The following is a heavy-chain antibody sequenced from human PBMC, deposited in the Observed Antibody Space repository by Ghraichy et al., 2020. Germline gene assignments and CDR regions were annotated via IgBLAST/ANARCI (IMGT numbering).Heavy chain of an antibody. J-gene: IGHJ4*02. D-gene: IGHD1-26*01. CDR2: IYYSGST. Sequence: SETLSLTCTVSGGSISSSSYYWGWIRQPPGKGLEWIGSIYYSGSTYYNPSLKSRVTISVDTSKNQFSLKLSSVTAADTAVYYCARHVRGSGIYFVNWGQGTLVTVSS. CDR3: ARHVRGSGIYFVN. CDR1: GGSISSSSYY. V-gene: IGHV4-39*01.